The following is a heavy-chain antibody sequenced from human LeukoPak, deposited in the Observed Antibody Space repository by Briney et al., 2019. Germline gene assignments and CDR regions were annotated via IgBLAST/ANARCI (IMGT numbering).Heavy chain of an antibody. V-gene: IGHV3-30*02. J-gene: IGHJ4*02. CDR2: IRYDGSNK. Sequence: GGSLRLSCAASGFTFSSYGMHWVRQAPGKGLEWVAFIRYDGSNKYYADSVKGRFTISRDNSKNTLYLQMNSLRAEDTAVYYCAKAPTPFYDILTGPGSYFDYWGQGTLVTVSS. CDR3: AKAPTPFYDILTGPGSYFDY. D-gene: IGHD3-9*01. CDR1: GFTFSSYG.